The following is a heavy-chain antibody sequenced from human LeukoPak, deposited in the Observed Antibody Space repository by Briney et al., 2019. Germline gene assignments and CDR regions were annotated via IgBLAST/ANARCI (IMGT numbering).Heavy chain of an antibody. V-gene: IGHV3-23*01. CDR1: GVTFSSYA. Sequence: GGSLRLSCAASGVTFSSYAMSWVRQAPGKGLEWVSAISGSGGDTYYADSVKGRFTISRDNSKNTLYLQMNSLRAEDTAVYYCAKDRDIAVAGTDLYYFDYWGQGTLVTVSS. CDR3: AKDRDIAVAGTDLYYFDY. D-gene: IGHD6-19*01. J-gene: IGHJ4*02. CDR2: ISGSGGDT.